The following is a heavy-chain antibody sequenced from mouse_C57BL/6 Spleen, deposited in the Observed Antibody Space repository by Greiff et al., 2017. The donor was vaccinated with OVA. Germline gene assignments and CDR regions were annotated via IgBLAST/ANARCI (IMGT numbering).Heavy chain of an antibody. CDR2: INPSSGYT. CDR3: ARTYDYVGYFDV. D-gene: IGHD2-4*01. Sequence: VQLQQSGAELARPGASVKMSCKASGYTFTSYTMHWVKQRPGQGLEWIGYINPSSGYTKYNQKFKDKATLTADKSSSTAYMQLSSLTSEDSAVYFCARTYDYVGYFDVWGTGTTVTVSS. J-gene: IGHJ1*03. CDR1: GYTFTSYT. V-gene: IGHV1-4*01.